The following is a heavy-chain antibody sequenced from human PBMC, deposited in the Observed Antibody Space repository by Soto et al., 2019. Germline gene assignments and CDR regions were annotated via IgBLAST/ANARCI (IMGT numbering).Heavy chain of an antibody. D-gene: IGHD3-16*01. Sequence: QVQLVQSGAEVKKPGASVKVSCKASGYTFISYGISWVRQAPGQGLEWMGWISVYNGNTNYAQKLQGRVTMTTDTSTSTAYMELRSMRSDDTAVYYCPRDMGGYPWDWFGPWGQGTLVTVSS. CDR2: ISVYNGNT. CDR1: GYTFISYG. J-gene: IGHJ5*02. CDR3: PRDMGGYPWDWFGP. V-gene: IGHV1-18*01.